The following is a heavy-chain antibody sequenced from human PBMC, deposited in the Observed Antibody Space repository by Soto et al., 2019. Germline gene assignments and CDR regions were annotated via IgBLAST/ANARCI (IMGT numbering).Heavy chain of an antibody. CDR3: ALVVAGPDY. Sequence: QVQLQQWGAGLLKPSETLSLTCAVYGGSLSGYYWSWIRQPPGKGLEWIGEINHSGSTNYNPSLKSRVTISVDTSKNQCSLKLSSVTAADTAVYYCALVVAGPDYWGQGTLVTVSS. CDR1: GGSLSGYY. D-gene: IGHD2-15*01. J-gene: IGHJ4*02. V-gene: IGHV4-34*01. CDR2: INHSGST.